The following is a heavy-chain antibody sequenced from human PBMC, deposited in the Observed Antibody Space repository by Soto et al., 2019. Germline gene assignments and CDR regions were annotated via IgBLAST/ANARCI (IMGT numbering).Heavy chain of an antibody. CDR1: GFIFSGYA. V-gene: IGHV3-30-3*01. D-gene: IGHD5-12*01. Sequence: QVQLVESGGGVVQPGRSLRLSCAASGFIFSGYAMHWVRQAPGKGLEWVAVISYDGNTKYYADSVKGRFTVSRDNSKNTLYVQMNNLSTEHTPIYYCAKETSAYEIDYWGQGPLVTVSS. J-gene: IGHJ4*02. CDR3: AKETSAYEIDY. CDR2: ISYDGNTK.